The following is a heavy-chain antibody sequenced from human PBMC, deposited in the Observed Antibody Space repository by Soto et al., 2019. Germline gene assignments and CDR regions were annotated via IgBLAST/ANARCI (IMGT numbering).Heavy chain of an antibody. Sequence: QVQLQESGPGLVKPSGTLSLTCAVSGASISSDKWWSWVRQPPGKGLEWIGEIYHSGSTNYLPSLKGRVSISVDTSKNQFSLKLNSVTAADTAVYYCARGGTGDLDFWGQGTLVTVSS. J-gene: IGHJ4*02. V-gene: IGHV4-4*02. CDR3: ARGGTGDLDF. CDR1: GASISSDKW. D-gene: IGHD7-27*01. CDR2: IYHSGST.